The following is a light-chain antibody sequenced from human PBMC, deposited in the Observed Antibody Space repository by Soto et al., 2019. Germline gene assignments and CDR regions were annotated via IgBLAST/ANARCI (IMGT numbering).Light chain of an antibody. CDR3: QQYHNWPPWT. V-gene: IGKV3-15*01. CDR2: GAS. CDR1: QSVSTN. J-gene: IGKJ1*01. Sequence: IVMTQSPATLSVSPGERATLSCTASQSVSTNLAWYQQKPGQAPRLLVYGASTRATGIPARFSGSGSGTEFTLTISSLQSEDFAIYYCQQYHNWPPWTFGQGTKVEIK.